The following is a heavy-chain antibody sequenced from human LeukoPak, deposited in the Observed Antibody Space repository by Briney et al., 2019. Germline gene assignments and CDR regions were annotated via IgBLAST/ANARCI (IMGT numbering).Heavy chain of an antibody. D-gene: IGHD3/OR15-3a*01. J-gene: IGHJ4*02. CDR1: GYTFTSYG. CDR3: ARGDWLDY. CDR2: ISTYNGNT. Sequence: VGSVKVSCKASGYTFTSYGISWVRQAPGRGREWMGWISTYNGNTNYAQKLQGRVTTTTDTSTSTAYMEVGSLRSDDTAVYYCARGDWLDYWGQGTLVTVSS. V-gene: IGHV1-18*01.